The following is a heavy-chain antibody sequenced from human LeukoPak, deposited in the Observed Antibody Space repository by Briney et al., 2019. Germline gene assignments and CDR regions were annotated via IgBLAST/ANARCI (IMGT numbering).Heavy chain of an antibody. Sequence: PSETLSLTCAVYGGSFSGYYWSWIRQPPGKGLEWIGEINHSGSTNYNPSLKSRVTISVDTSKNQFSLKLSSVTAADTAVYYCARESSSGWYDWFDPWGQGTLVTVSS. J-gene: IGHJ5*02. CDR2: INHSGST. CDR1: GGSFSGYY. V-gene: IGHV4-34*01. CDR3: ARESSSGWYDWFDP. D-gene: IGHD6-19*01.